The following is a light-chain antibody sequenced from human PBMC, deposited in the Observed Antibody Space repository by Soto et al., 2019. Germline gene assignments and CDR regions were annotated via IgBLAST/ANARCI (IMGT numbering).Light chain of an antibody. V-gene: IGLV2-14*03. CDR2: DVS. Sequence: QSVLTQPASVSGSPGQSITISCTGTSSDVGGYNYVSWYQHHPGKAPKLMIYDVSNRPSGVSNRFSGSKSGNTASLTISGLQPEDEADYYCCSYTTSNIRQIAFGTGTKVTVL. J-gene: IGLJ1*01. CDR3: CSYTTSNIRQIA. CDR1: SSDVGGYNY.